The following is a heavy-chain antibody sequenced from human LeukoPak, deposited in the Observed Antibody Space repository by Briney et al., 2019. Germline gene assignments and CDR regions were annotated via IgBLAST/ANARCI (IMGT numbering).Heavy chain of an antibody. CDR1: GYTFTSYD. V-gene: IGHV1-8*03. CDR2: MNPNSGNT. J-gene: IGHJ6*03. CDR3: ARVVAGVYYYYYYMDV. D-gene: IGHD2-15*01. Sequence: ASVKVSCKASGYTFTSYDINWVRQATGQGLEWMGWMNPNSGNTGYAQKFQGRVTITRNTSISTAYMELSSLRSEDTAVYYCARVVAGVYYYYYYMDVWGQGTLVTVSS.